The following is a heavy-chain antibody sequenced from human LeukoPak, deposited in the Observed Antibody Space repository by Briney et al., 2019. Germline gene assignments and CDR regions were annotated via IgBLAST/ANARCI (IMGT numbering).Heavy chain of an antibody. Sequence: ASAKVPCKASGYTFTSYGISWVRQAPGQGLEWMGWISAYNGSTNYAQKLQGRVTMTTDTSTSTAYMELRSLRSDDTAVYYCATRQERARESWFDPRGQGTLVTVSS. D-gene: IGHD1-26*01. CDR2: ISAYNGST. CDR1: GYTFTSYG. J-gene: IGHJ5*02. CDR3: ATRQERARESWFDP. V-gene: IGHV1-18*01.